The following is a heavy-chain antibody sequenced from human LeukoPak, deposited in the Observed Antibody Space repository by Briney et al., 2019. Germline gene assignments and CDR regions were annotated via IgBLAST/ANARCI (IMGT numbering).Heavy chain of an antibody. V-gene: IGHV4-39*01. Sequence: SKTLSLTCTVSGGSISSSSYYWGWIRQPPGKGLEWIGSIYYSGSTYYNPSLKSRVTISVDTSKNQFSLKLSSVTAADTAVYYCARMGSGLAAADLLDYWGQGTLVTVSS. CDR2: IYYSGST. CDR1: GGSISSSSYY. CDR3: ARMGSGLAAADLLDY. D-gene: IGHD6-13*01. J-gene: IGHJ4*02.